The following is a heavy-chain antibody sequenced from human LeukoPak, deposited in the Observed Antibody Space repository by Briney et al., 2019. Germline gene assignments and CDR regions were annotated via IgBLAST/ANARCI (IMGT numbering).Heavy chain of an antibody. J-gene: IGHJ4*02. D-gene: IGHD3-22*01. Sequence: ASVKVSCKASGYTFTGYYMHWVRQAPGQGLEWMGWINPNSGGTNYAQKFQGRVTMTRNTSISTAYMELSSLRSEDTAVYYCARVSVIYDSSSGYWGQGTLVTVSS. CDR1: GYTFTGYY. V-gene: IGHV1-2*02. CDR3: ARVSVIYDSSSGY. CDR2: INPNSGGT.